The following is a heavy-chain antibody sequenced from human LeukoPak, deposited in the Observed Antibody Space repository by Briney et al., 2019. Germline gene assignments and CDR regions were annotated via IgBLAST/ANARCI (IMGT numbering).Heavy chain of an antibody. CDR1: GYTFTGYY. Sequence: ASVKVSCKASGYTFTGYYMHWVRQAPGQGLEWMGWINPNSGGTNYAQKFQGRVTITRDTSISTAYMELSRLSSDDTAVYYCARDLTGSSSGDWGQGTLVTVSS. CDR2: INPNSGGT. V-gene: IGHV1-2*02. D-gene: IGHD6-6*01. J-gene: IGHJ4*02. CDR3: ARDLTGSSSGD.